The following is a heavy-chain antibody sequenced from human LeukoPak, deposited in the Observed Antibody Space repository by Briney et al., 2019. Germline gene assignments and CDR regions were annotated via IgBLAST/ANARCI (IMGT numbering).Heavy chain of an antibody. J-gene: IGHJ4*02. CDR3: AKGGYSGSYYGY. D-gene: IGHD1-26*01. CDR2: ISGSGGST. V-gene: IGHV3-23*01. Sequence: PGGSLRLSCAAAGFTFSSYAMSWVRQAPGKWLEWVAAISGSGGSTYYADSVKGRFTISRDNSKNTLYLQMNSLRAEDTAVYYCAKGGYSGSYYGYWGQGTLVTVSS. CDR1: GFTFSSYA.